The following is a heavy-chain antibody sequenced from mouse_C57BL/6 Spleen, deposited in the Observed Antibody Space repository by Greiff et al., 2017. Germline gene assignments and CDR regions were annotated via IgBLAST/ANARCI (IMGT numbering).Heavy chain of an antibody. CDR3: TVDYEYEQAAY. CDR2: IGPETGGT. V-gene: IGHV1-15*01. J-gene: IGHJ3*01. Sequence: QVQLQQSGAELVRPGASVTLSCKASGYTFTDYEMHWVKQTPVHGLEWIGAIGPETGGTAYNQKFKGKAILTADKSSSTAYMALRSLTSEDSAVYYCTVDYEYEQAAYWGQGTLVTVSA. D-gene: IGHD2-4*01. CDR1: GYTFTDYE.